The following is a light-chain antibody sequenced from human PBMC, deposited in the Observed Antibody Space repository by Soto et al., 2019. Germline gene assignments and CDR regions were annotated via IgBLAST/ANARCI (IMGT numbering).Light chain of an antibody. V-gene: IGLV2-14*01. J-gene: IGLJ1*01. CDR2: DGT. Sequence: QSVLTQPASVSGSPGQSITISCPGTSSDVGGYNFVSWYQQHPDKAPKLMMYDGTKRPSGVSNRFSGSKSGNTASLTISGLQAEDEADYYCSSYTSISTYVFGTGTKVTVL. CDR3: SSYTSISTYV. CDR1: SSDVGGYNF.